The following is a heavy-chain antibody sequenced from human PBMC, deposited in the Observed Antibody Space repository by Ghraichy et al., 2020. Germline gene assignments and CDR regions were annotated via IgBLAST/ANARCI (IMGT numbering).Heavy chain of an antibody. CDR1: GYTFTSYG. J-gene: IGHJ4*02. CDR2: TSGNNGNT. D-gene: IGHD3-16*01. Sequence: ASVKVSCKASGYTFTSYGIHWVRQAPGQGLEWMGWTSGNNGNTNYAQKLQDRVTMTTDTSTTTAYMELRSLTSDDTAVYYCVKDGGGGGLSDNWGQGTLVTVSS. V-gene: IGHV1-18*01. CDR3: VKDGGGGGLSDN.